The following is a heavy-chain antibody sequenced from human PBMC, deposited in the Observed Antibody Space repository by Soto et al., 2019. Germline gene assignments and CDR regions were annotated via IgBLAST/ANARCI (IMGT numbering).Heavy chain of an antibody. CDR3: ARETTYYYDSSGYSLNWFDP. CDR2: IYYSGST. D-gene: IGHD3-22*01. J-gene: IGHJ5*02. CDR1: GGSISSGGYY. V-gene: IGHV4-31*03. Sequence: SETLSLTCTVSGGSISSGGYYWSWIRQHPGKGLEWIGYIYYSGSTYYNPSLKSRVTISVDTSKNQFSLKLSSVTAADTAVYYCARETTYYYDSSGYSLNWFDPWGQGTLVTVSS.